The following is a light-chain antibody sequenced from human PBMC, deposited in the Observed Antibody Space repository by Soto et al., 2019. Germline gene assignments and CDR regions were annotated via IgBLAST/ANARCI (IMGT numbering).Light chain of an antibody. J-gene: IGKJ4*01. CDR2: KAS. V-gene: IGKV1-5*03. CDR1: QTINSW. CDR3: LQHNDYPLT. Sequence: DIQMTQSPSTLSASVEDRVTITCRASQTINSWLAWYQQKPGKAPKLLIYKASTLESGVPSRFSGSGSGTEFTLTISSLQPDDFATYYCLQHNDYPLTFGGGTKVEIK.